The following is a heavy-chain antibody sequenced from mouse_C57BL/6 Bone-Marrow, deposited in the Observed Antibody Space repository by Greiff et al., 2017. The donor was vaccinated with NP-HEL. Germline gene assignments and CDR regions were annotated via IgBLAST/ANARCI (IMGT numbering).Heavy chain of an antibody. CDR1: GYTFTSYW. D-gene: IGHD2-3*01. J-gene: IGHJ3*01. CDR2: IHPNSGST. V-gene: IGHV1-64*01. CDR3: ARGRDGYYFWFAY. Sequence: VQLQQSGAELVKPGASVKLSCKASGYTFTSYWMHWVKQRPGQGLEWIGMIHPNSGSTNYNEKFKSKATLTVDKSSSTAYMQLSSLTSEDSAVYYCARGRDGYYFWFAYWGQGTLVTVSA.